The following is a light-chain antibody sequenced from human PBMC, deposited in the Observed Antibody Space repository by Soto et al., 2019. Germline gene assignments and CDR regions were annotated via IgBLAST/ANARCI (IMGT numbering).Light chain of an antibody. V-gene: IGKV3-20*01. CDR3: QKYGSSPFA. CDR1: QSVSSTY. Sequence: EIELTQSPGTLSLSPGERATLSCRASQSVSSTYLAWYQQKPGQAPRLLIYGASNRATGIPDRFSGSGSGTDFTLTISRLEPEDFAVYYCQKYGSSPFAFGPGTKVDI. J-gene: IGKJ3*01. CDR2: GAS.